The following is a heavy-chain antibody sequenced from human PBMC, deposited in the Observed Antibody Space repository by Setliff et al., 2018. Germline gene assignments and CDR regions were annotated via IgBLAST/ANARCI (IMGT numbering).Heavy chain of an antibody. D-gene: IGHD4-4*01. CDR1: GGSFSGYY. CDR2: INHSGST. CDR3: ASLGMTTMMDWYFDL. Sequence: SETLSLTCAVYGGSFSGYYWSWIRQPPGKGLEWIGEINHSGSTNYNPSFKSRVTISIDTSKNQFSLKLSSVTAVDTAVYYCASLGMTTMMDWYFDLWGRGTLVTVSS. J-gene: IGHJ2*01. V-gene: IGHV4-34*01.